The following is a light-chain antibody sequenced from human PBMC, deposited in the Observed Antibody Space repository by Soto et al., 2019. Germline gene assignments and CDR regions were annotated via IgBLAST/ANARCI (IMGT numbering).Light chain of an antibody. Sequence: EIVLTQSPATLSLSPGERATLSCRASQSISSYLAWYQQKPDQAPMLLIYDASNRATGIPARFSGSGSGTDFTLTISNLEPEDFAVYYCQQRSTWPFTFGPGTKVDIK. CDR1: QSISSY. CDR2: DAS. CDR3: QQRSTWPFT. V-gene: IGKV3-11*01. J-gene: IGKJ3*01.